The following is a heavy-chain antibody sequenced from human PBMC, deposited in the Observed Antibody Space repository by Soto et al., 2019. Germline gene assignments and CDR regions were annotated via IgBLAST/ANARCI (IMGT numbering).Heavy chain of an antibody. Sequence: ARVTDSYRSSAWMFRTYVITRGRQVACSQIQRMGWISGYNGNTNYAQKFQGRVTLTTDTSTTTAYLELRSLTSNDTAVYYCARDHRKNVVVVPAAYYYYMDVWGKGTTVTVSS. D-gene: IGHD2-2*01. V-gene: IGHV1-18*01. CDR3: ARDHRKNVVVVPAAYYYYMDV. CDR2: ISGYNGNT. CDR1: AWMFRTYV. J-gene: IGHJ6*03.